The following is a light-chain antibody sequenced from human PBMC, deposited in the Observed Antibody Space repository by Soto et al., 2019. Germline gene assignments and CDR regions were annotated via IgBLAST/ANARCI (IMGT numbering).Light chain of an antibody. CDR2: WAS. V-gene: IGKV4-1*01. J-gene: IGKJ4*01. CDR3: QQYYSSPLT. Sequence: DIVMTQSPDSLAVSLGETATINCKSSQSVFHSTNRMNYLAWYRQRPGQPPKLLIYWASSRDSGVPARFSGSGSGTDFALTISSLQAEDVAVYYCQQYYSSPLTFGGGTKVDIK. CDR1: QSVFHSTNRMNY.